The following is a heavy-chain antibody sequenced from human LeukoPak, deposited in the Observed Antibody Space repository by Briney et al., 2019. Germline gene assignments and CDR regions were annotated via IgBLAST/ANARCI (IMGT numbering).Heavy chain of an antibody. D-gene: IGHD6-13*01. V-gene: IGHV4-61*05. CDR1: GGSISSNSYY. CDR2: IYYSGST. Sequence: SETLSLTCTVSGGSISSNSYYWGWIRQPPGTGLEWIGYIYYSGSTNYNPSLKSRVTISVDTSKNQFSLKLSSVTAADTAVYYCARLTGIAAAGTWWFDPWGQGTLVTVSS. CDR3: ARLTGIAAAGTWWFDP. J-gene: IGHJ5*02.